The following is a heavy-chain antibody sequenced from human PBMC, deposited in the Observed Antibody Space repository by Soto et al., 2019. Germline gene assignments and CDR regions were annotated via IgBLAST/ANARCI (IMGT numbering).Heavy chain of an antibody. CDR1: GFSFSIYA. D-gene: IGHD4-17*01. J-gene: IGHJ6*04. CDR3: ANNLGGAFYYYAMDV. Sequence: GESLKISCAASGFSFSIYAMSWVRQAPGKGLEWVSGISGSGESTYYADSVKGRFTISRDNSKNTLSLQMNSLRAEDTAIYYCANNLGGAFYYYAMDVWGKGTTVTV. V-gene: IGHV3-23*01. CDR2: ISGSGEST.